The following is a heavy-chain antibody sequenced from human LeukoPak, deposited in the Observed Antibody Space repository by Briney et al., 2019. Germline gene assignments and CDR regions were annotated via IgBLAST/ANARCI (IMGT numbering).Heavy chain of an antibody. V-gene: IGHV4-4*07. CDR1: GGSISSYY. Sequence: SETLSLTCTVSGGSISSYYWSWIRQPAGKGLEWIGRIYTSGSTNYKPSLKSRVTMSVDTSKNQFSLKLSSVTAADTAVYYCARGGLVEYSNYRHYYYYYGMDVWGQGTTVTVSS. CDR3: ARGGLVEYSNYRHYYYYYGMDV. D-gene: IGHD4-11*01. CDR2: IYTSGST. J-gene: IGHJ6*02.